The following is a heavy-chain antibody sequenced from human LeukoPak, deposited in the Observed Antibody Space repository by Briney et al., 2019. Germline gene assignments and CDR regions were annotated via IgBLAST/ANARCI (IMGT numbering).Heavy chain of an antibody. CDR2: ISSSGSTI. V-gene: IGHV3-48*04. CDR3: ARGEMATIGCFDY. CDR1: GLTFRGYT. D-gene: IGHD5-24*01. J-gene: IGHJ4*02. Sequence: GWSLSFSCEAPGLTFRGYTMTGSARAPGKGLNGVSYISSSGSTIYYADSVKGRFTISRDNAKNSLYLQMNSLRAEDTAVYYCARGEMATIGCFDYWGQGTLVTVSS.